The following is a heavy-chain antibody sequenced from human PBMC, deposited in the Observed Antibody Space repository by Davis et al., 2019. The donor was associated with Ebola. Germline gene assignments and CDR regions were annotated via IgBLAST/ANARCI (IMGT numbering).Heavy chain of an antibody. V-gene: IGHV3-7*03. D-gene: IGHD1-26*01. CDR2: IKQDGSEK. CDR1: GFTSISYW. CDR3: ARSYSGSRIYDY. J-gene: IGHJ4*02. Sequence: GESLKISCAASGFTSISYWMNWVRQAPGKGLEWVANIKQDGSEKYYVDSVKGRFSISRDNAKNSLYLQMNGLRAEDTAVYYCARSYSGSRIYDYWGQGTLVTVSS.